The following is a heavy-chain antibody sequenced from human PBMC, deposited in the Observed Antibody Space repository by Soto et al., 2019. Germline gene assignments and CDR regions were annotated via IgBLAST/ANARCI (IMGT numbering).Heavy chain of an antibody. CDR3: ARMGGGTSVTSLRPFEI. D-gene: IGHD3-16*01. V-gene: IGHV2-26*01. CDR1: EFSLSNARMG. J-gene: IGHJ3*02. Sequence: QVTLKESGPVLVKPTETLTLTCTVTEFSLSNARMGVSWIRQPPGKALEWLAHIFSNDEKSYRTSLKTRLTISKDTSKSQVVLTMTNMDPVDTATYYCARMGGGTSVTSLRPFEIWGQGTMVAVYS. CDR2: IFSNDEK.